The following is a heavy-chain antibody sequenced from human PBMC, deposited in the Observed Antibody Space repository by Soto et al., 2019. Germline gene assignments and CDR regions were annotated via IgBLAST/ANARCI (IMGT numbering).Heavy chain of an antibody. CDR2: IKSKTDGGTT. CDR1: GFTFSNAW. Sequence: PVGSLRLSCAASGFTFSNAWMSWARQAPGKGLEWVGRIKSKTDGGTTDYAAPVKGRFTISRDASKNTLYLQMNSLKTEDTAVYYCTTPSLHYYDSSDPDYYYYGMDVWGQGTTVTVSS. J-gene: IGHJ6*02. D-gene: IGHD3-22*01. V-gene: IGHV3-15*01. CDR3: TTPSLHYYDSSDPDYYYYGMDV.